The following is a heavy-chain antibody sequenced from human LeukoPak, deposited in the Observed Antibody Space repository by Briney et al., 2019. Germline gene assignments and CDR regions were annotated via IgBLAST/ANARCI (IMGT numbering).Heavy chain of an antibody. J-gene: IGHJ4*02. CDR2: IYYSGST. D-gene: IGHD2-21*02. CDR1: GGSISSYY. V-gene: IGHV4-59*12. Sequence: PSETLSLTCTVSGGSISSYYWSWIRQPPGKGLEWIGYIYYSGSTNYNPSLKSRVTISVDTSKNQFSLKLSSVTAADTAVYYCAREGREVTGFDYWGQGTLGTVSS. CDR3: AREGREVTGFDY.